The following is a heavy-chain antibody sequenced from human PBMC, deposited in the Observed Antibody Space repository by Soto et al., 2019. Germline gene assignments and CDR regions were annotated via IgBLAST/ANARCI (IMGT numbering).Heavy chain of an antibody. CDR1: GFTVISSY. CDR2: MYAGGTT. D-gene: IGHD6-6*01. J-gene: IGHJ5*02. Sequence: GGSLRLSCAASGFTVISSYMTWVRHVPGKGLEWVSVMYAGGTTYYANSVKGRFTFSRDNSKNMMYLQMNNLRAEDTAMYYCAREFRDGSNTRLAFDPWGQGTLVTVSS. CDR3: AREFRDGSNTRLAFDP. V-gene: IGHV3-66*01.